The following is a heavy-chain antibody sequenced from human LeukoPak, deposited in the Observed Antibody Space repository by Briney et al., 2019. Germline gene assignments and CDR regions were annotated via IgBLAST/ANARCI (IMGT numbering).Heavy chain of an antibody. D-gene: IGHD3-22*01. CDR2: IIPIFGTA. Sequence: VASVKVSCKASGGTFSSYAISWVRQAPGQGLEWMGGIIPIFGTANYAQKFQGRVTITTDESTSTAYMELSSLRSEDTAVYYCARVTEQGWLLDAFDIWGQGTMVTVSS. V-gene: IGHV1-69*05. J-gene: IGHJ3*02. CDR3: ARVTEQGWLLDAFDI. CDR1: GGTFSSYA.